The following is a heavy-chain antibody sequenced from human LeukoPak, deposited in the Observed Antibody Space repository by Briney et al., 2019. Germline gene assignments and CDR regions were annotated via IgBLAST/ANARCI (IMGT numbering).Heavy chain of an antibody. J-gene: IGHJ4*02. CDR1: GGSITGSY. V-gene: IGHV4-59*04. CDR3: ASRAWATRQSDY. Sequence: RPSETLSLTCTVSGGSITGSYWSWIRQPPGKGLEWIGYIYYSGSTYYNPSLKSRVTMSVDTSKNQFSLKLSSVTAADTAVYYCASRAWATRQSDYWGQGTLVTVSS. D-gene: IGHD5-12*01. CDR2: IYYSGST.